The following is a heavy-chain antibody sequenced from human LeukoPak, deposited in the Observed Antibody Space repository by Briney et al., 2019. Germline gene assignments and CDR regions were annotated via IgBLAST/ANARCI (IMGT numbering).Heavy chain of an antibody. CDR3: AKDSSYRAVAGTSDY. V-gene: IGHV3-23*01. CDR2: ISGSGGST. CDR1: GFTFSSYA. Sequence: GGSLRLSCVASGFTFSSYAMSWVRLAPGKGLEWVSSISGSGGSTYYADSVKGRFTISRDNSKNTLYLRMNSLRAEDTAVYYCAKDSSYRAVAGTSDYWGQGTLVTVSS. D-gene: IGHD6-19*01. J-gene: IGHJ4*02.